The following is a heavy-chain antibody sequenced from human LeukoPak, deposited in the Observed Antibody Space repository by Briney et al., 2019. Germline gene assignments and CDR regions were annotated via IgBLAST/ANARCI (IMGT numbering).Heavy chain of an antibody. CDR2: ISWKSAAI. D-gene: IGHD6-19*01. CDR3: AKSIAVALLSSLDA. Sequence: GGSLRPSCAASGFRFDNYAMHWVRQVPGKGLQWVASISWKSAAIAYADSVKGRFTISRDNAKNTLFLQMDSLRSDDTAFYYCAKSIAVALLSSLDAWGQGTLVTVSS. CDR1: GFRFDNYA. J-gene: IGHJ5*02. V-gene: IGHV3-9*01.